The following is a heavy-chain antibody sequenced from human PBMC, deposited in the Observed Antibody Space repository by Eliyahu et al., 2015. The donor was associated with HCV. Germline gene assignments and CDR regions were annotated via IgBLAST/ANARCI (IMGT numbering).Heavy chain of an antibody. D-gene: IGHD3-10*01. Sequence: EVQLVESGGGLVKPGGSLRLSXAASXFTFRXAWMGXVRQAPGKGREWVGRIKSKTDGGTTDYAAPVKGRFTISRDDSKSTLYLQMNSLKTEDTAVYYCTTGAPGGFDYYLDVWGQGTTVTVSS. J-gene: IGHJ6*03. V-gene: IGHV3-15*01. CDR2: IKSKTDGGTT. CDR3: TTGAPGGFDYYLDV. CDR1: XFTFRXAW.